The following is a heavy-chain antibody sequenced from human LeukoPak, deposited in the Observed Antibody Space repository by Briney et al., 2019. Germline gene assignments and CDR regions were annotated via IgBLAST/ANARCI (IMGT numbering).Heavy chain of an antibody. CDR1: GYSISSGYY. J-gene: IGHJ4*02. CDR2: LYHSGST. Sequence: SETLSLTCTVSGYSISSGYYWGWIRQPPGKGLEWIGSLYHSGSTYYNPSLKSRVTISVDTYKNQFSLKLSSETAADTAVYYCARDPPDYYDSSGYLDYWGQGTLVTVSS. CDR3: ARDPPDYYDSSGYLDY. V-gene: IGHV4-38-2*02. D-gene: IGHD3-22*01.